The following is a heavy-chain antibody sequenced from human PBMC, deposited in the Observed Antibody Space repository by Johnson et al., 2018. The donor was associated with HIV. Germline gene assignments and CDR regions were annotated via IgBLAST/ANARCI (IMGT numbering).Heavy chain of an antibody. Sequence: VQLVESGGGLVQPGRSLRLSCAASGFTFDDYAMHWVRQAPGKGLEWVSGIRWNSGSIGYADSVKGRFTISRDNTKNSLYLQMNSLRAEDTALYYCAKELRSVNLDAFDIWGKGTMVTVSS. V-gene: IGHV3-9*01. CDR1: GFTFDDYA. CDR2: IRWNSGSI. J-gene: IGHJ3*02. D-gene: IGHD5-12*01. CDR3: AKELRSVNLDAFDI.